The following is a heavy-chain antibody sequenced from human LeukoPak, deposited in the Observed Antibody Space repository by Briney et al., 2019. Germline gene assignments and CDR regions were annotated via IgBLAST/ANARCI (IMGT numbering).Heavy chain of an antibody. D-gene: IGHD6-13*01. CDR1: GGSISSYY. CDR2: IYYSGTT. CDR3: ARGVYIAGGQYGY. J-gene: IGHJ4*02. V-gene: IGHV4-59*01. Sequence: NPSETLSLTCTVSGGSISSYYWSWIRQPPGKGLEWIGYIYYSGTTNYNPSLKSRVTISVATSKNQFSLKLSSVSAADAVVYCCARGVYIAGGQYGYWGQGTLVTVSS.